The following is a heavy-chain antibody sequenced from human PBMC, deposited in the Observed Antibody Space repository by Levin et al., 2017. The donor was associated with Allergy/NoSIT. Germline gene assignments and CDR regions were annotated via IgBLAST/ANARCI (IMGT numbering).Heavy chain of an antibody. D-gene: IGHD6-13*01. J-gene: IGHJ4*02. Sequence: KTSETLSLTCAVYGGSFSGYYWSWIRQPPGKGLEWIGEINHSGSTNYNPSLKSRVTISVDTSKNQFSLKLSSVTAADTAVYYCARVAFGSSSWRRADYWGQGTLVTVSS. CDR1: GGSFSGYY. CDR3: ARVAFGSSSWRRADY. CDR2: INHSGST. V-gene: IGHV4-34*01.